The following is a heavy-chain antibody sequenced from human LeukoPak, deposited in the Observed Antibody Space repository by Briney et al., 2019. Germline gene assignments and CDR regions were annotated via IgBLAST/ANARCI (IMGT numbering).Heavy chain of an antibody. CDR1: GFTFSSYA. CDR3: ARDFLGDGYILPVLFDP. D-gene: IGHD5-24*01. Sequence: GGSLRLSCAASGFTFSSYAMHWVRQAPGKGLEYVSAISSNGGSTYYANSVKGRFTISRDNSKNTLYLQMGSLRAEDMAVYYCARDFLGDGYILPVLFDPWGQGTLVTVSS. V-gene: IGHV3-64*01. CDR2: ISSNGGST. J-gene: IGHJ5*02.